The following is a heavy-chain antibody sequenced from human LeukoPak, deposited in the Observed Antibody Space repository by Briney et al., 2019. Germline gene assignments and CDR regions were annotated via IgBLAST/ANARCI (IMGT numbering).Heavy chain of an antibody. CDR1: GYSFTTYW. V-gene: IGHV5-51*01. Sequence: GESLKISCKGSGYSFTTYWSGWVRQMPGKGLEWMGIIFPGDSDTRYSLSFQGQVTISADKSISTAYLQWSSLKASDTAMYYCARHLISDSSGFYYFYYFDYWGQGAPVTVSS. CDR2: IFPGDSDT. D-gene: IGHD3-22*01. CDR3: ARHLISDSSGFYYFYYFDY. J-gene: IGHJ4*02.